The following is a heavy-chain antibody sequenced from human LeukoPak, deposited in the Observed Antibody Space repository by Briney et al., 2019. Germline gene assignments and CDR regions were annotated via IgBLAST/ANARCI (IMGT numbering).Heavy chain of an antibody. J-gene: IGHJ4*02. V-gene: IGHV3-74*01. CDR3: ARSFSGSREY. Sequence: PGGSLRLSCAASGFTLSDYWVHWVRQAPEKGLVWVSRINTNGGRTDYADSVKGRFTISRDNAKNTVSLQMNSLRAEDTAVYYCARSFSGSREYWGQGTRVTVSS. D-gene: IGHD5-24*01. CDR1: GFTLSDYW. CDR2: INTNGGRT.